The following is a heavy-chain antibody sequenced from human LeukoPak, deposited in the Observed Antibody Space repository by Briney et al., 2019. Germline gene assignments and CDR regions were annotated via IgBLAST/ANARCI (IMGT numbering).Heavy chain of an antibody. CDR2: VSGSGGST. Sequence: GGSLRLSCAASGFTFSTYAMSWVRQAPGKGLEWVSTVSGSGGSTYYADSVKGRFTISSDNSKNTLYLQMNSLRAEDTAIYYCAKVQDYDILTGYYIAGGKFDYWGQGTLVTVSS. CDR1: GFTFSTYA. CDR3: AKVQDYDILTGYYIAGGKFDY. V-gene: IGHV3-23*01. J-gene: IGHJ4*02. D-gene: IGHD3-9*01.